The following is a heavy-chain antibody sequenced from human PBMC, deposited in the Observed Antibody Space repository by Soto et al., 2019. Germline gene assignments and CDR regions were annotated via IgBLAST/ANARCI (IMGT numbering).Heavy chain of an antibody. Sequence: QVQLQESGPGLVKPSQTLSLTCTVSGGSISSGGYYWSWIRQHPGKGLEWIGYIYYSGSTYYNPSLKRHVTISVDTSKNQFSLKLSSVTAADTAVYYCAREHDSWGGNWFDPWGQGTLVTVSS. V-gene: IGHV4-31*01. J-gene: IGHJ5*02. CDR3: AREHDSWGGNWFDP. CDR1: GGSISSGGYY. CDR2: IYYSGST. D-gene: IGHD6-13*01.